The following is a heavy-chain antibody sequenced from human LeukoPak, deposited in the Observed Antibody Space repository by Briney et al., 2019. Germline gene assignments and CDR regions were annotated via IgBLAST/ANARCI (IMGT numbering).Heavy chain of an antibody. D-gene: IGHD3-10*01. Sequence: SSETLSLTCTVSGGSISSSSYYWGWIRQPPGKGLEWIGSIYYSGSTNYNPSLKSRVTISVDTSKNQFSLKLSSVTAADTAVYYCARGRGWFDPWGQGTLVIVSS. CDR2: IYYSGST. CDR1: GGSISSSSYY. V-gene: IGHV4-39*07. CDR3: ARGRGWFDP. J-gene: IGHJ5*02.